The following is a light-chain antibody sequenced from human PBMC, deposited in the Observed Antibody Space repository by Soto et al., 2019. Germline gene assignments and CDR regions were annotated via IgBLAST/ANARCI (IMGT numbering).Light chain of an antibody. V-gene: IGKV3-20*01. CDR1: RSVSSSY. CDR3: QQYGSLFT. Sequence: EIVLTQSPCTLSLSPGERATLSCRASRSVSSSYLAWYQQKPGQAPRLLIYGASSRATGIPDRFSGSGSGTDFTLTISRLEPEDFAVYYCQQYGSLFTFGPGTKVDIK. CDR2: GAS. J-gene: IGKJ3*01.